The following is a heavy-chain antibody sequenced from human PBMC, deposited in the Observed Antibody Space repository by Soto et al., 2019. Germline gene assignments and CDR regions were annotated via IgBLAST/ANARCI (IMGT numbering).Heavy chain of an antibody. CDR2: IYYSGST. J-gene: IGHJ6*03. V-gene: IGHV4-59*01. Sequence: SETLSLTCTVSGGSISSYYWSWIRQPPGKGLEWIGYIYYSGSTNYNPSLKSRVTISVDTSKNQFSLKLSSVTAADTAVYYCASTYDFWSGYPRSQALYYYYMDVWGKGTTVTVSS. D-gene: IGHD3-3*01. CDR1: GGSISSYY. CDR3: ASTYDFWSGYPRSQALYYYYMDV.